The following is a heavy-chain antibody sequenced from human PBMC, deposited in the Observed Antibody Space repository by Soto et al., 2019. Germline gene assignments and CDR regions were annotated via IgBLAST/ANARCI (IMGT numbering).Heavy chain of an antibody. V-gene: IGHV3-23*01. Sequence: EVQLLESGGGLVQPGGSLRLSCAASGFTFSSYAMSWVRQAPGKGLEWVSAISGSGGSTYYADSVKGRFTISRDNSKNTLYLQMNSLRAEDTDVYYCAKSHYDFWSGYYKGDYYYYGMDVWGQGTTVTVSS. CDR1: GFTFSSYA. CDR3: AKSHYDFWSGYYKGDYYYYGMDV. J-gene: IGHJ6*02. CDR2: ISGSGGST. D-gene: IGHD3-3*01.